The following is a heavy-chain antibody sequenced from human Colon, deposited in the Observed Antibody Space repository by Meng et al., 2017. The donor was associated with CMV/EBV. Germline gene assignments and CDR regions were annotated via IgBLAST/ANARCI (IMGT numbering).Heavy chain of an antibody. CDR2: IIPILDIA. Sequence: SVKVSCKDAGGTYNIYAVSWVRQAPGQGLEWMGGIIPILDIAHYEQKFQARVTITADKSTATAYMELSSLTSEDTAVYYCARHDQYYDYLSGWRGMDVWGQGTPVTVSS. CDR1: GGTYNIYA. D-gene: IGHD3-3*01. J-gene: IGHJ6*02. V-gene: IGHV1-69*10. CDR3: ARHDQYYDYLSGWRGMDV.